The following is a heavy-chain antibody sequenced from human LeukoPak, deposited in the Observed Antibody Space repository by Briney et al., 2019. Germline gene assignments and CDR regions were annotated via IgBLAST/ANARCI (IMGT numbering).Heavy chain of an antibody. D-gene: IGHD2-15*01. CDR3: GRLGWWDS. CDR1: GDSVSNDKYY. Sequence: KPSETLSLTCTVSGDSVSNDKYYWGWIRQPPGKGLEWIGSIYYSGSTYYNPSLNSRVTISVDTSKNQFSLKLSSVTAADTAVYYCGRLGWWDSWGQGTLVTVSS. V-gene: IGHV4-39*01. CDR2: IYYSGST. J-gene: IGHJ4*02.